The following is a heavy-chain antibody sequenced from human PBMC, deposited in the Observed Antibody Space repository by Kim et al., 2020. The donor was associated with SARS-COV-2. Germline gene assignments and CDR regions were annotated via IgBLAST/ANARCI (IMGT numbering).Heavy chain of an antibody. CDR1: GFTFSSYE. V-gene: IGHV3-48*03. CDR3: PREGPLGTRGGDAFDF. D-gene: IGHD3-16*01. J-gene: IGHJ3*01. Sequence: GGSLRLSCASSGFTFSSYEMDWFRQAPGKGLEWVSYISTTSATIKYADSVKGRFTISRDNAKNSMYLQMNSLTVEDTAVYYCPREGPLGTRGGDAFDFWGQGTVVTVSS. CDR2: ISTTSATI.